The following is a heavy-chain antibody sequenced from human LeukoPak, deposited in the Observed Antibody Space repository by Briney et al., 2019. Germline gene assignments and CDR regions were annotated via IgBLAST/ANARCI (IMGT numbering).Heavy chain of an antibody. CDR1: GGSFSGYY. CDR2: INHSGST. CDR3: ARDIGYGSGSYYPLDY. D-gene: IGHD3-10*01. V-gene: IGHV4-34*09. J-gene: IGHJ4*02. Sequence: SETLSLTCAVYGGSFSGYYWSWIRQPPGKGLEWIGEINHSGSTNYNPSLKSRVTISVDTSKNQFSLKLSSVTAADTAVYYCARDIGYGSGSYYPLDYWGQGTLVTVSS.